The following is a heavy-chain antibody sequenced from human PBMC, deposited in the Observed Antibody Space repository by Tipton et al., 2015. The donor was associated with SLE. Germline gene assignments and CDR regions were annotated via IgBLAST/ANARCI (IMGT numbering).Heavy chain of an antibody. D-gene: IGHD6-6*01. CDR2: IYHSGST. V-gene: IGHV4-38-2*02. CDR1: GYSISSGYY. CDR3: ARGVIAARRGRFDY. J-gene: IGHJ4*02. Sequence: TLSLTCTVSGYSISSGYYWGWIRQPPGKGLEWIGSIYHSGSTYCNPSLKSRVTISVDTSNNQFSLKLSSVTAADTAVYYCARGVIAARRGRFDYWGQGTLVTVSS.